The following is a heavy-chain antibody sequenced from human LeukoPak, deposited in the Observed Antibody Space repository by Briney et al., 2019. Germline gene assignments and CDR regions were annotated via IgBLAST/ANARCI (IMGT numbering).Heavy chain of an antibody. CDR2: ISSSSSYI. Sequence: GESLRLSCAASGFTFSSYSMNWVRQAPGKGLEWVSSISSSSSYIYYADSVKGRFTISRDNAKNSLYLQMNSLRAEDTAVYYCARDGVYCSGGSCFDLVDYWGQGTLVTVSS. CDR3: ARDGVYCSGGSCFDLVDY. J-gene: IGHJ4*02. CDR1: GFTFSSYS. D-gene: IGHD2-15*01. V-gene: IGHV3-21*01.